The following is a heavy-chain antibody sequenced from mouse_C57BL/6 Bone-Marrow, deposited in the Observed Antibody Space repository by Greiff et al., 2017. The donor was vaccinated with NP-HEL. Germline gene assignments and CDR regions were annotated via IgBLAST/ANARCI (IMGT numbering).Heavy chain of an antibody. CDR3: ARDDYGSSLPWFAF. D-gene: IGHD1-1*01. J-gene: IGHJ3*01. CDR2: ISDGGSYT. Sequence: EVKLQESGGGLVKPGGSLKLSCAASGFTFSSYAMSWVRQTPEKRLEWVATISDGGSYTYYPDNVKGRFTISRDNAKNNLYLQMSHLKSEDTAMYYCARDDYGSSLPWFAFWGQGTLVTVSA. V-gene: IGHV5-4*01. CDR1: GFTFSSYA.